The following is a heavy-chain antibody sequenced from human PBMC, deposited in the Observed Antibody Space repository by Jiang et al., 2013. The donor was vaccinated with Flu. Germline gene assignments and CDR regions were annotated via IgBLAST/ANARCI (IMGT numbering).Heavy chain of an antibody. Sequence: LKISCKSSGYTFTNYWISWVRQMPGKGLEWMGRIDPSDSYTNYSPSFQGHVTISADKSISTAYLQWSSLKASDTAMYYCARTTPSTVTTLYADVWGQGTTVTVSS. V-gene: IGHV5-10-1*01. CDR1: GYTFTNYW. D-gene: IGHD4-17*01. J-gene: IGHJ6*02. CDR3: ARTTPSTVTTLYADV. CDR2: IDPSDSYT.